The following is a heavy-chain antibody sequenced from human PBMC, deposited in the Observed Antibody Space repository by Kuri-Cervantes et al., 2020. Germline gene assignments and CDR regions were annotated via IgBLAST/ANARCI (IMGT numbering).Heavy chain of an antibody. CDR1: GLTFSSYA. J-gene: IGHJ4*02. CDR2: ISGSGGST. CDR3: AKDSLEYSSSARDY. D-gene: IGHD6-6*01. V-gene: IGHV3-23*01. Sequence: GESLKISCAASGLTFSSYARSWVRQAPGKGLEWVSAISGSGGSTYYADPVKGRFTISSDNSKNTLYLQMNSLRAEDTAVYYYAKDSLEYSSSARDYWGQGTLVTVSS.